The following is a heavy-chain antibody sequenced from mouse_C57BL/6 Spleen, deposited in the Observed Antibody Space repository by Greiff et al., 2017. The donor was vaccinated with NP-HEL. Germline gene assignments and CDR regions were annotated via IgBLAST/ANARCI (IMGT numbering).Heavy chain of an antibody. CDR1: GYSITSGYY. Sequence: EVKLMESGPGLVKPSQSLSLSCSVSGYSITSGYYWYWIRQLPGNKLEWMGYISYDGSNNYNPSLKNRTSLTRDTSKNQFVLKLNSVTTEDTATDYCASLYYDYEDYAMDYWGQGTSVTVSS. CDR3: ASLYYDYEDYAMDY. J-gene: IGHJ4*01. V-gene: IGHV3-6*01. D-gene: IGHD2-4*01. CDR2: ISYDGSN.